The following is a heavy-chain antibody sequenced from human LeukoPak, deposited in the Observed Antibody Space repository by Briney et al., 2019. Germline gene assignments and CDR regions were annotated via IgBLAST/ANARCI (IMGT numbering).Heavy chain of an antibody. J-gene: IGHJ4*02. CDR3: ARIRDGSGSSIDY. CDR2: IWYDGSNK. D-gene: IGHD3-10*01. Sequence: GGSPRLSCAASGFTFSSYGMHWVRQAPGKGLEWVAVIWYDGSNKYYADSVKGRFTISRDSSKNTLYLQMNSLRAEDTAVYYCARIRDGSGSSIDYWGQGTLVTVSS. CDR1: GFTFSSYG. V-gene: IGHV3-33*01.